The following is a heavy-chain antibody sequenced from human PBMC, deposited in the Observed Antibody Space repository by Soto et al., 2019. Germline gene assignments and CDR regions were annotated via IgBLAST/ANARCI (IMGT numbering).Heavy chain of an antibody. CDR1: GFTFSSYA. CDR3: AGSGSYPGGLFDY. D-gene: IGHD1-26*01. V-gene: IGHV3-64D*06. Sequence: GGSLRLSCSASGFTFSSYAMHWVRQAPGKGLEYVSAISSNGGSTYYADSVKGRFTISRDNSKNTLYLQMSSLRAEDTAVYYCAGSGSYPGGLFDYWGQGTLVTVSS. J-gene: IGHJ4*02. CDR2: ISSNGGST.